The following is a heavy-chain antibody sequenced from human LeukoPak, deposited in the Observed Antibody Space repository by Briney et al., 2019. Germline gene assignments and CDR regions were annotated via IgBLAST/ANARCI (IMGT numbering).Heavy chain of an antibody. CDR3: ARAPYDILTGYSLNWFDP. CDR2: IIPIFGTA. V-gene: IGHV1-69*13. Sequence: VASVKVSCKASGGTFSSYAISWVRQAPGQGLEWMGGIIPIFGTANYAQKFQGRVTITADESTSTAYMELRSLSSADTAVYFCARAPYDILTGYSLNWFDPWGQGTLVTVSS. J-gene: IGHJ5*02. CDR1: GGTFSSYA. D-gene: IGHD3-9*01.